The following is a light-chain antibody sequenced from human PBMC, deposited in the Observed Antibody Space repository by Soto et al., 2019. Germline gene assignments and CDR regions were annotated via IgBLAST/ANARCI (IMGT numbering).Light chain of an antibody. CDR2: EVN. Sequence: QSVLTQPASVSGSPGQPITISCTGTSSDVGAYNYVSWYQLHPAKAPKLMTYEVNNRPSGVSHRFSGSKSGNTASLTFSGLQPEDEADYYCSSYGSSGAVVLGGGTNLNVL. V-gene: IGLV2-14*01. J-gene: IGLJ2*01. CDR1: SSDVGAYNY. CDR3: SSYGSSGAVV.